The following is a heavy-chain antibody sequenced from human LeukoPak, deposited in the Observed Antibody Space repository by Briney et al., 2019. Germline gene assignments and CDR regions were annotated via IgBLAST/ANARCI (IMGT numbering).Heavy chain of an antibody. J-gene: IGHJ5*02. CDR2: INEDGSEI. V-gene: IGHV3-7*04. CDR1: GFTFSRSW. D-gene: IGHD2-21*01. Sequence: GGSLRLSCAASGFTFSRSWMSWVRQAPGKGLEWVASINEDGSEIHYLDSVKGRFTISRDNAKDSLYLQMNSLTAEDTAMYYCVRAYHPGGWFDPWGQGTLVTVSS. CDR3: VRAYHPGGWFDP.